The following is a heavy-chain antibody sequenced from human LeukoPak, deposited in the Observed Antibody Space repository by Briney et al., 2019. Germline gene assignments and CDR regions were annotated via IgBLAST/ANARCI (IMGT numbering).Heavy chain of an antibody. CDR2: ITATGGI. Sequence: GGSLRLSFAASTFAFSSYAMTWVRQAPGKGLEWVSSITATGGISYADSVKGRFTISRDNSKSTLYLQMSSLRAEDTAVYYCTKDPNGDYVGAFDFWGQGTMVTVSS. V-gene: IGHV3-23*01. CDR3: TKDPNGDYVGAFDF. CDR1: TFAFSSYA. J-gene: IGHJ3*01. D-gene: IGHD4-17*01.